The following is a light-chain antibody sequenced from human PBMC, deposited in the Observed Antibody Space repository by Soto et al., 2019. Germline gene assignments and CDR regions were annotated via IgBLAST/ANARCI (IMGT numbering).Light chain of an antibody. CDR3: QQYNNWPIT. V-gene: IGKV3-15*01. J-gene: IGKJ5*01. CDR2: GAS. Sequence: EIMMTQSPATLSVSRGARATLSCRASQSVSRNFAWFQQRPGQAPRLILYGASTRATGIPARFSGSGSGTEFTLTISSLQSEDFAVYYCQQYNNWPITFGQGTRLEI. CDR1: QSVSRN.